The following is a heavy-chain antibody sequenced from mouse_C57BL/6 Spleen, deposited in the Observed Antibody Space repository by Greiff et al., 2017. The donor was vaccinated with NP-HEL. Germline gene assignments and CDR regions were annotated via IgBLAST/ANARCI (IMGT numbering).Heavy chain of an antibody. CDR3: AREGTYGNSFAY. J-gene: IGHJ3*01. V-gene: IGHV1-80*01. Sequence: QVQLQQSGAELVKPGASVKISCKASGYAFSSYWMNWVKQRPGKGLEWIGQIYPGDGDTNYNGKFKGKATLTADKSSSTAYMQLSSLTSEDSAVYFCAREGTYGNSFAYWGQGTLVTVSA. CDR2: IYPGDGDT. D-gene: IGHD2-1*01. CDR1: GYAFSSYW.